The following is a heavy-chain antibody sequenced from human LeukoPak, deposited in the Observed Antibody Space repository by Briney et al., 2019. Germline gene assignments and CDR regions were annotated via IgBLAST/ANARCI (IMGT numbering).Heavy chain of an antibody. CDR3: ARAHYYDSSFTRSYFDY. V-gene: IGHV4-31*03. CDR1: GVSISSGGYY. CDR2: IYYSGST. D-gene: IGHD3-22*01. Sequence: PSETLSLTCTVSGVSISSGGYYWRWIRQHPGKGLEWIGYIYYSGSTYYNPSLKSRITISVDTSKNQFSLKLSSVTAADTAVYYCARAHYYDSSFTRSYFDYWGQGTLVTVSS. J-gene: IGHJ4*02.